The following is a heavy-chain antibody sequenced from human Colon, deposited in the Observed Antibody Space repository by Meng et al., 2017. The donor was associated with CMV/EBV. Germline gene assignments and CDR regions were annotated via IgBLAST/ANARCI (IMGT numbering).Heavy chain of an antibody. CDR3: ARANDFGSGMAFDP. V-gene: IGHV3-74*01. D-gene: IGHD3-10*01. Sequence: GGSLRLSCTASGFTFTRFWIHWVRQAPGKGPVWVSVINTDGTVTRYADSVKGRFTISRDNTKNTLFLQMNSLRAEDTAVYYCARANDFGSGMAFDPWGQGTLVTVSS. J-gene: IGHJ5*02. CDR2: INTDGTVT. CDR1: GFTFTRFW.